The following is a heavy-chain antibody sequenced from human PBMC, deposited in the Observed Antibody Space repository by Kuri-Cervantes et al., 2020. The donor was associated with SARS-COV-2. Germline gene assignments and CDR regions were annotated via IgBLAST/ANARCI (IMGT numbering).Heavy chain of an antibody. V-gene: IGHV3-23*01. CDR3: ARSRDGDYDPFDY. D-gene: IGHD4-17*01. J-gene: IGHJ4*02. CDR2: ISGSGGST. CDR1: GFTFSSYA. Sequence: GGSLRLSCAASGFTFSSYAMSWVRQAPGKGLEWVSAISGSGGSTYYADSVKGRFTISRDNSKNTLYLQMNSLRDEDTAVYYCARSRDGDYDPFDYWGQGNLVTVSS.